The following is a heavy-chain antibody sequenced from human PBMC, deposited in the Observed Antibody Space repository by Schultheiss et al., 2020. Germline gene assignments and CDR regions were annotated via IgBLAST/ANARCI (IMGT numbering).Heavy chain of an antibody. Sequence: GGSLRLSCAASGFTFSSYAMSWVRQAPGKGLEWVSAISGNGAFTYYADSVKGRFTISRDNSGNTLYLHMNTLRVDDAAIYFCARTSRSDAFDIWGQGTAVTVSS. V-gene: IGHV3-23*01. J-gene: IGHJ3*02. CDR1: GFTFSSYA. CDR3: ARTSRSDAFDI. D-gene: IGHD1-7*01. CDR2: ISGNGAFT.